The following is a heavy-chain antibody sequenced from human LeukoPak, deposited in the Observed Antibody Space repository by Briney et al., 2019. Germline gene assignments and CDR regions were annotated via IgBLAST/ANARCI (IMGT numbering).Heavy chain of an antibody. D-gene: IGHD1-26*01. CDR3: STLLRWEKQFDY. CDR1: GFTFNDGW. V-gene: IGHV3-15*01. CDR2: IKSQTDGAPT. Sequence: GGTLTLSCAASGFTFNDGWRTWVRQAPGKEREWIGRIKSQTDGAPTDYATLVKGRFNISKEDSINTMYLQMNSLKTEDTAVYYCSTLLRWEKQFDYWGQGTLVTVSS. J-gene: IGHJ4*02.